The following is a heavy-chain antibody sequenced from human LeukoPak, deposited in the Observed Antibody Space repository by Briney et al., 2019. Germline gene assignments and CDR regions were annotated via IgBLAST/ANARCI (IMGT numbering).Heavy chain of an antibody. V-gene: IGHV4-59*01. CDR1: GGSISSYY. D-gene: IGHD3-3*01. CDR2: IYYSGST. Sequence: PSETLSLTCTVSGGSISSYYWSWIRQPPGKGLEWIGYIYYSGSTNYNPSLKSRVTISVDTSKNQFSLKLSSVTAADTAVYYCARHGEPGYYDFWSGYYPSNYYYYMDVWGKGTTVTVSS. CDR3: ARHGEPGYYDFWSGYYPSNYYYYMDV. J-gene: IGHJ6*03.